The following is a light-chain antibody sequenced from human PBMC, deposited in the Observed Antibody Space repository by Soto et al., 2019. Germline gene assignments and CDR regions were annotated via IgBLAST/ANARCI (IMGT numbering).Light chain of an antibody. CDR2: ANT. CDR1: NSNIGAGSG. V-gene: IGLV1-40*01. J-gene: IGLJ2*01. CDR3: QSFFISLAGLI. Sequence: QSVLTQPPSVSGAPGQRVTISCTGNNSNIGAGSGVNWYQQFPNRAPKLLIYANTHRPSGVPDRFSGSTSATSASLAITGIQTQDEADYYCQSFFISLAGLIFGGGTKLTVL.